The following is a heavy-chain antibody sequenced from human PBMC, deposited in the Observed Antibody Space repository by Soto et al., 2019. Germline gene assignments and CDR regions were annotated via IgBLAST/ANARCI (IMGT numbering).Heavy chain of an antibody. Sequence: ASVKASCKASGDTFTSYGISWVRQAPGQGLEWMGWISAYNGNTNYAQKLRGRVTMTTDTSTSTAYMELRSLRSDDTAVYYCARGHTGGELPDYWGQGTLVTVSS. CDR3: ARGHTGGELPDY. V-gene: IGHV1-18*01. CDR1: GDTFTSYG. CDR2: ISAYNGNT. D-gene: IGHD1-7*01. J-gene: IGHJ4*02.